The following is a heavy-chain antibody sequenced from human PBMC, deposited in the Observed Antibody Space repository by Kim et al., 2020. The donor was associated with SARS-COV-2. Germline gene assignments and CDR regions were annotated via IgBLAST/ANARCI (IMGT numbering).Heavy chain of an antibody. Sequence: GGSLRLSCAASGFTFDDYAMHWVRQAPGKGLEWVSGISWNSGSIGYADSVKGRFTISRDNAKNSLYLQMNSLRAEDTALYYCAKGMVRGVRDAFDIWGQGTMVTVSS. V-gene: IGHV3-9*01. CDR1: GFTFDDYA. D-gene: IGHD3-10*01. CDR3: AKGMVRGVRDAFDI. CDR2: ISWNSGSI. J-gene: IGHJ3*02.